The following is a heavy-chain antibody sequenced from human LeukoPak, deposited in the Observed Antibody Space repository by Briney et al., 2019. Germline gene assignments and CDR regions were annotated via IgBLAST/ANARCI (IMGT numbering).Heavy chain of an antibody. D-gene: IGHD3-16*01. J-gene: IGHJ4*02. CDR2: ITWKSERT. V-gene: IGHV3-43*01. CDR3: AAEVGYKSLGY. Sequence: GGSLRLSCAASGFTFDDDTIHCVRQTPGRGLEWVSFITWKSERTHYADSVKGRFTISRDNGKDSLYLQMNSLRTEDTGLYHCAAEVGYKSLGYLGQGTLVTVSS. CDR1: GFTFDDDT.